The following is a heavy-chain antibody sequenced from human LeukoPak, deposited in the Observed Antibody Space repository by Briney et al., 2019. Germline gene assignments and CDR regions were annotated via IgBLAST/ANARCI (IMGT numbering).Heavy chain of an antibody. CDR2: ISYDGSNK. D-gene: IGHD6-13*01. V-gene: IGHV3-30*18. J-gene: IGHJ4*02. Sequence: PGGSLRLSCAASRFTLSSYGMHWVRQAPGKGLEWVAVISYDGSNKYYADSVKGRFTISRDNSKNTLYLQMNSLRAEDTAVYYCAKDGFIAAAKYYFDYWGQGTRVTVSS. CDR3: AKDGFIAAAKYYFDY. CDR1: RFTLSSYG.